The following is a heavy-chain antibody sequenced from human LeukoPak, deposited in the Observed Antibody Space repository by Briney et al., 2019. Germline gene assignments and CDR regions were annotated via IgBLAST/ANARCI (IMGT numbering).Heavy chain of an antibody. V-gene: IGHV3-48*03. J-gene: IGHJ3*02. CDR3: ATAVI. CDR2: VSKSGGTM. CDR1: RFTFRSYE. Sequence: PGGSLRLSCEASRFTFRSYEMNWFRQAPGKGLEWVSYVSKSGGTMKNADSVKGRFTVSRDNAKNPLYLQMNSLTAEDTAVYYCATAVIRGRGTMVTVSS.